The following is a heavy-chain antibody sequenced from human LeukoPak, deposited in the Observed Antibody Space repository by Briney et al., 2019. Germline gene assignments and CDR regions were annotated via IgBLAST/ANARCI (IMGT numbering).Heavy chain of an antibody. CDR1: GFTFSSYS. V-gene: IGHV3-33*06. CDR3: AKGSTTFDY. J-gene: IGHJ4*02. D-gene: IGHD2/OR15-2a*01. CDR2: IWPDGGNK. Sequence: PGGSLRLSCAASGFTFSSYSMNWVRQAPGKGLEWVAVIWPDGGNKFYRDSVKGRFTISRDNSKNTLYLQMNSLGAEDTAVHYCAKGSTTFDYWGQGTLVTVSS.